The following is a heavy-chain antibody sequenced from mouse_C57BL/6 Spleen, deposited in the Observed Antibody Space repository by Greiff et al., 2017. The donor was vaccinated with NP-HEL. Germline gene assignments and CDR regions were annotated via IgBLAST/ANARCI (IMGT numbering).Heavy chain of an antibody. Sequence: EVQLVESGGGLVKPGGSLKLSCAASGFTFSDYGMHWVRQAPEKGLEWVAYISCGSSTIYYAHTVKGRFTFSRDNAKNTLILQMTSLRSEDTAMYYCARPTVVGAMDYWGQGTSVTVSS. CDR2: ISCGSSTI. D-gene: IGHD1-1*01. CDR3: ARPTVVGAMDY. CDR1: GFTFSDYG. J-gene: IGHJ4*01. V-gene: IGHV5-17*01.